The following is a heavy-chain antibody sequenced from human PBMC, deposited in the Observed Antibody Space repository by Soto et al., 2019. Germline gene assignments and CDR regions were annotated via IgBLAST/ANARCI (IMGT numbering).Heavy chain of an antibody. CDR1: GFSFSSYS. V-gene: IGHV3-23*01. CDR3: AKWDGYGDH. J-gene: IGHJ5*02. CDR2: ISIGGDKT. Sequence: EVQLLESGGDLVQPGGSLRPSCAASGFSFSSYSFTWVRQAPGKGLEWVAGISIGGDKTWHADSVKGRFTISRDNSKNTVYLQMKSLRVDDTAVYYCAKWDGYGDHWGQGTLVTVSS. D-gene: IGHD5-18*01.